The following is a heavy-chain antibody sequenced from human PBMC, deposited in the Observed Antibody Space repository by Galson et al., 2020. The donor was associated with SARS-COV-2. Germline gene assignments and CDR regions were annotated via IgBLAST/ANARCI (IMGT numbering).Heavy chain of an antibody. V-gene: IGHV4-39*07. CDR2: IYYSGST. CDR3: ARGGGWYFDY. Sequence: SETLSLTCTVSGGSISSSSYYWGWIRQPPGKGLEWIGSIYYSGSTYYNPSLKSRVTISVDTSKNQFSLKLSSVTAADTAVYYCARGGGWYFDYWGQGTLVTVSP. CDR1: GGSISSSSYY. D-gene: IGHD6-19*01. J-gene: IGHJ4*02.